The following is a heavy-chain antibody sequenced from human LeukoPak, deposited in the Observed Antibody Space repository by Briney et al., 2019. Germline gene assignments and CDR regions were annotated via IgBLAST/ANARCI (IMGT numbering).Heavy chain of an antibody. CDR3: ARAPPGGAAPAPNFDY. J-gene: IGHJ4*02. V-gene: IGHV4-39*07. CDR1: SGSISSDSYY. Sequence: SETLSLTCTVSSGSISSDSYYWGWIRQPPGKGLEWIGSIYHSGRTYYNPSLKSRVTISVDTSKNQFSLNLSSVTAADTAVYYCARAPPGGAAPAPNFDYWGQGTLVTVSS. D-gene: IGHD6-13*01. CDR2: IYHSGRT.